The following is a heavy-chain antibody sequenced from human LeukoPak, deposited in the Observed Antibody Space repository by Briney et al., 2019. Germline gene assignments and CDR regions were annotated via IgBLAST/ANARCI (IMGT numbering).Heavy chain of an antibody. D-gene: IGHD6-6*01. J-gene: IGHJ4*02. CDR2: ISGSGGST. CDR3: AKAGQQLVYDPKFDY. CDR1: GFTFSSYA. Sequence: RSGGSLRLSCAASGFTFSSYAMSWVRQAPGKGLEWVSAISGSGGSTYYADSVKGRFTISRGNSKNTLYLQMNSLRAEDTAVYYCAKAGQQLVYDPKFDYWGQGTLVTVSS. V-gene: IGHV3-23*01.